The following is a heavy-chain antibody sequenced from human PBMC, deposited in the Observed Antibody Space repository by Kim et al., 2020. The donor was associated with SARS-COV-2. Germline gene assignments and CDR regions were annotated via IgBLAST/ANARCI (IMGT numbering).Heavy chain of an antibody. CDR1: GGSFSGDY. CDR3: ARFYSESSGWSGFDY. J-gene: IGHJ4*02. CDR2: INHSGST. V-gene: IGHV4-34*01. D-gene: IGHD6-19*01. Sequence: SETLSLTCAVYGGSFSGDYWSWIRQPPGKGLEWIEEINHSGSTNYNPSLKSRVTISVDTSKNQFSLKLSSVTAADTAVYYCARFYSESSGWSGFDYWGQG.